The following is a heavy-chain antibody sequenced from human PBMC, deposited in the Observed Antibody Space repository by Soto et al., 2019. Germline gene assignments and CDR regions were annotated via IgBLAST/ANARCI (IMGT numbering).Heavy chain of an antibody. CDR1: GFTFDDYA. CDR2: ISWNSGSI. V-gene: IGHV3-9*01. CDR3: AKDRDYRGYGMDV. Sequence: SLKISCAASGFTFDDYAMHWVRQAPGKGLEWVSGISWNSGSIGYADSVKGRFTISRDNAKNSLYLQMNSLRAEDTALYYCAKDRDYRGYGMDVWGQGTTVTVSS. J-gene: IGHJ6*02. D-gene: IGHD4-4*01.